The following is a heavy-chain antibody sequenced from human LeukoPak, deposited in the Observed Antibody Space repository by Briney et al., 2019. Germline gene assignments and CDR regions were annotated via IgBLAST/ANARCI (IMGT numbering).Heavy chain of an antibody. Sequence: GGSLRLSCAVSGFTFNNYWMSWVRDAPGKGVEWVANKTPDGSDRYYVDSRKGRVTISRDNTKSSLYLQLNSLRAEDTAVYYCIPGGLAVSGIDYWGQGALVTVSS. V-gene: IGHV3-7*01. CDR2: KTPDGSDR. J-gene: IGHJ4*02. CDR1: GFTFNNYW. D-gene: IGHD6-19*01. CDR3: IPGGLAVSGIDY.